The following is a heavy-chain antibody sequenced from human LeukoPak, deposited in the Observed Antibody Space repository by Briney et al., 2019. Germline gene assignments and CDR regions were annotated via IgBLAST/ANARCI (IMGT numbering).Heavy chain of an antibody. CDR2: IYTSGST. J-gene: IGHJ3*02. V-gene: IGHV4-4*09. Sequence: SETLSLTCTVSGGSISSYYWSWIRQPPGKGLEWIGYIYTSGSTNYNPSLKSRVTISVDTSKNQFSLKLSSVTAADTAVYYCARLQGLYYDIPAQAFDIWAKGQWSPSLQ. CDR1: GGSISSYY. CDR3: ARLQGLYYDIPAQAFDI. D-gene: IGHD3-22*01.